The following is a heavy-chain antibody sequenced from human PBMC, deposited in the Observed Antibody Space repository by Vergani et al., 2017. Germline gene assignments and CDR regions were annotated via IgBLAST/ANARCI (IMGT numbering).Heavy chain of an antibody. Sequence: EVQLVESGGGLVQPGGSLRLSCAASGFTLSSYSMNWVRQAPGKGLEWVSYISSSSSTIYYADSVKGRFTISRDNAKNSLYLQMNSLRAEDTAVYYCARDRPYFRVAADYGHYYYGMDVWGQGTTVTVSS. CDR2: ISSSSSTI. J-gene: IGHJ6*02. CDR1: GFTLSSYS. D-gene: IGHD2-15*01. V-gene: IGHV3-48*01. CDR3: ARDRPYFRVAADYGHYYYGMDV.